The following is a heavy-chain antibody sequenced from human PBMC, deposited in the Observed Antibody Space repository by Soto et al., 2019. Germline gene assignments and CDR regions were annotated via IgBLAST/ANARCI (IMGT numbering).Heavy chain of an antibody. V-gene: IGHV4-34*01. CDR1: GGSFSGSY. CDR3: ARVRASRGPRAIDY. Sequence: QVQLQQWGAGLLKPSETLSLTCAVYGGSFSGSYWSWIRQPPGKGLEWIAEINHSGGTNYNPSLKSRVNISVDTSKKQLSLKLSSVTAADTAMYYCARVRASRGPRAIDYWGQGTLVTVSS. D-gene: IGHD1-26*01. CDR2: INHSGGT. J-gene: IGHJ4*02.